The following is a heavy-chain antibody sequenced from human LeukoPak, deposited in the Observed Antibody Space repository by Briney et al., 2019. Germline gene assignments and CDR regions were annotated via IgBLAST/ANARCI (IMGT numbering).Heavy chain of an antibody. CDR1: GFTFSSYS. CDR2: ISSSSSYI. V-gene: IGHV3-21*01. Sequence: PGGSLRLSCAASGFTFSSYSMNWVRQTPGKGLEWVSSISSSSSYIYYADSVKGRFTISRDNAKNSLYLRMNSLRAEDTAVYYCARDSPLTMVRGVIYWFDPWGQGTLVTVSS. CDR3: ARDSPLTMVRGVIYWFDP. D-gene: IGHD3-10*01. J-gene: IGHJ5*02.